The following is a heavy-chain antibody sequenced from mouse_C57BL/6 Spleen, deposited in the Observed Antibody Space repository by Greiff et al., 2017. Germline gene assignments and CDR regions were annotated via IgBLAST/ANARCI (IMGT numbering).Heavy chain of an antibody. D-gene: IGHD1-1*01. J-gene: IGHJ2*01. V-gene: IGHV5-17*01. CDR1: GFTFSDYG. CDR2: ISSGSSTI. CDR3: ARGYGSSLDY. Sequence: EVKVEESGGGLVKPGGSLKLSCAASGFTFSDYGMHWVRQAPEKGLEWVAYISSGSSTIYYADTVKGRFTISRDNAKNTLFLQMTSLRSEDTAMYYCARGYGSSLDYWGQGTTLTVSS.